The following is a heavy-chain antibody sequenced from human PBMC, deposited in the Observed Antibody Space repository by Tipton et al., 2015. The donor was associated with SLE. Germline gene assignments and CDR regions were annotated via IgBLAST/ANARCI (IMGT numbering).Heavy chain of an antibody. CDR3: ASESGRSTYYDSSGYLSY. CDR1: GYTFIDYF. D-gene: IGHD3-22*01. CDR2: INPKSGGT. Sequence: QVQLVQSGPEVKKPGASLKISCKTSGYTFIDYFIQWVRQAPGQGLEWMGWINPKSGGTHYAQNYLGRVTMSRDTSISTAYMELRGLHSDDTAVYYCASESGRSTYYDSSGYLSYWGQGTLLSVSS. J-gene: IGHJ4*02. V-gene: IGHV1-2*02.